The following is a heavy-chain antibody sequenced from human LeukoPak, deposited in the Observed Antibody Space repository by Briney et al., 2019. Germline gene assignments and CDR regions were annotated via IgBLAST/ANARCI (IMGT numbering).Heavy chain of an antibody. CDR2: INHSGST. CDR3: VTEPGYCTGGRCYGGWFDP. V-gene: IGHV4-34*01. D-gene: IGHD2-15*01. CDR1: GGSFSGYY. Sequence: SETLSLTCAVYGGSFSGYYWSWIRQPPGKGLEWIGEINHSGSTNYNPSLKSRVTISVDTSKNQFSLKLSSVTAADTAVYYCVTEPGYCTGGRCYGGWFDPWGQGTLVTVSS. J-gene: IGHJ5*02.